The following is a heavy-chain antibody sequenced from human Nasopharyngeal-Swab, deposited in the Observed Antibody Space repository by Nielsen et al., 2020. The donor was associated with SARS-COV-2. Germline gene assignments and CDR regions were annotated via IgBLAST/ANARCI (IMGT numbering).Heavy chain of an antibody. D-gene: IGHD2-2*02. V-gene: IGHV3-21*01. CDR1: GFTFSRYR. J-gene: IGHJ6*03. Sequence: GGFMRLSCAASGFTFSRYRMMWVRQAPGKVLEWVSSISSSSSYIYYADSVKGRFTISRDNAKNSLYLQMNSLRAEDTAVYYCAGDRSYCSSTSCYTSGENYYYMDVWGKGTTVTVSS. CDR3: AGDRSYCSSTSCYTSGENYYYMDV. CDR2: ISSSSSYI.